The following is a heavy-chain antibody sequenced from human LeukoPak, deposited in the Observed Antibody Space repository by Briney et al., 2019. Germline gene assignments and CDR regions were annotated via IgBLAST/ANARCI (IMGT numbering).Heavy chain of an antibody. CDR1: GFTFSGST. CDR3: ASGPTGWTEYFQH. J-gene: IGHJ1*01. D-gene: IGHD6-19*01. V-gene: IGHV3-73*01. CDR2: IRTKADNYAP. Sequence: GGSLRLSCAASGFTFSGSTMHWVRQASGKGLEWVARIRTKADNYAPAYAASVTGGFTISRDDSQNMAYLQMNSLKIEDTARYYCASGPTGWTEYFQHWGQGILLTVSS.